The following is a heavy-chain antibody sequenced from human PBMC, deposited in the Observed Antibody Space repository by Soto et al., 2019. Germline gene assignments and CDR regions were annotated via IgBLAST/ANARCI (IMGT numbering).Heavy chain of an antibody. D-gene: IGHD3-10*01. CDR2: ISAYNGNT. CDR3: AREGYYGSGSADY. J-gene: IGHJ4*02. CDR1: GYTFNRYG. V-gene: IGHV1-18*01. Sequence: QVQLVQSGAEVKKPGASVTVSCKASGYTFNRYGISWVRQAPGQGLEWMGWISAYNGNTNSAQNLQGRVAMTTDTSTDTAYMELRSLRSDDAAVYYCAREGYYGSGSADYWGQGTLVTVSS.